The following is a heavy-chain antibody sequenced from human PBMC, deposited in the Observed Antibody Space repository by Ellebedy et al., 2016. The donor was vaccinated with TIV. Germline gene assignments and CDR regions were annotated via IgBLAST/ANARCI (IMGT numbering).Heavy chain of an antibody. J-gene: IGHJ4*02. D-gene: IGHD3-22*01. CDR1: GGSFSGYY. CDR3: ARAVSRITMIS. V-gene: IGHV4-34*01. Sequence: SETLSLSXAVYGGSFSGYYWSWIRQPPGKGLEWIGEINHSGSTNYNPSLKSRVTISVDTSKNQFSLKLSSVTAADTAVYYCARAVSRITMISWGQGTLVTVSS. CDR2: INHSGST.